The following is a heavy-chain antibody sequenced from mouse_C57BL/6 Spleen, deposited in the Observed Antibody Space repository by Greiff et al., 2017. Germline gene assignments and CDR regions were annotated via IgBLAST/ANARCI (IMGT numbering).Heavy chain of an antibody. CDR1: GYTFTSYG. CDR2: IYPRSGNT. Sequence: LQESGAELARPGASVKLSCKASGYTFTSYGISWVKQRTGQGLEWIGEIYPRSGNTYYNEKFKGKATLTADKSSSTAYMELRSLTSEDSAVYFCARKGGNPYYFDYWGQGTTLTVSS. J-gene: IGHJ2*01. CDR3: ARKGGNPYYFDY. D-gene: IGHD1-1*02. V-gene: IGHV1-81*01.